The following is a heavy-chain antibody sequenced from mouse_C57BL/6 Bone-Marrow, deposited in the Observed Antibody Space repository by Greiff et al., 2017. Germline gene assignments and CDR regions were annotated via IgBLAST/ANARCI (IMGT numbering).Heavy chain of an antibody. CDR2: IDPENGDT. CDR3: TKFHDYGYDDWYFDV. D-gene: IGHD2-2*01. CDR1: GFNIKDDY. V-gene: IGHV14-4*01. Sequence: EVQLQQSGAELVRPGASVKLSCTASGFNIKDDYMHWVKQRPEQGLEWIGWIDPENGDTEYASKFQGKATITADTSSNTAYLQLSSLTSEDTAVYYGTKFHDYGYDDWYFDVWGTGTTVTVSS. J-gene: IGHJ1*03.